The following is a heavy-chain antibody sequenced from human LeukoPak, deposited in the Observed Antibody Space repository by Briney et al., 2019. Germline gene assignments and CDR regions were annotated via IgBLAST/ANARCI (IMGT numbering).Heavy chain of an antibody. CDR1: GFTFSSYW. D-gene: IGHD2-15*01. CDR2: IIQDGSEE. Sequence: GGSLRLSCAASGFTFSSYWMGWVRQAPGKGLEWVANIIQDGSEEYYVDSVKGRFTISRDNAKNSPYLQMNSLRVEDTAVYYCVRLGYPSGMDVWGQGTTVTVSS. V-gene: IGHV3-7*05. CDR3: VRLGYPSGMDV. J-gene: IGHJ6*02.